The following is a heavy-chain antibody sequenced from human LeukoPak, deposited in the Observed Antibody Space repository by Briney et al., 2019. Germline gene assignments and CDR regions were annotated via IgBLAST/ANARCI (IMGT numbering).Heavy chain of an antibody. V-gene: IGHV3-30*02. CDR2: IRYDGGSE. J-gene: IGHJ4*02. D-gene: IGHD6-19*01. CDR3: ARMTPVAGNSDS. CDR1: GFTLSRSN. Sequence: PGGSLRPSCSSPGFTLSRSNMHWVRQTPGKGLEWVAFIRYDGGSEYYAESVRGRFTISRDNNKNTLFLQMKSLRPEDTGLYYCARMTPVAGNSDSWGQGTLVTVSS.